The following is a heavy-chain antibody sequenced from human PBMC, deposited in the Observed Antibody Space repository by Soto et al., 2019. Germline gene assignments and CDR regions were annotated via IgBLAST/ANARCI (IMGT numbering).Heavy chain of an antibody. J-gene: IGHJ4*02. CDR2: INAGNGNT. D-gene: IGHD3-22*01. CDR3: ARGSGYYYWDDY. CDR1: GYTFTSSG. Sequence: ASVKVSCKASGYTFTSSGISWVRQAPGQRLEWMGWINAGNGNTKYSQKFQGRVTITRDTSASTAYMELSSLRSEDTAVYYCARGSGYYYWDDYWGQGTLVTSPQ. V-gene: IGHV1-3*01.